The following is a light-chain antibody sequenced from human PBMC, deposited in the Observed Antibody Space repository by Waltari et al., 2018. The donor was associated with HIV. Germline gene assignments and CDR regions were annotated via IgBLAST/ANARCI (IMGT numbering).Light chain of an antibody. CDR3: YSTDSSGNHRI. Sequence: SYELTQPPSVSVSPGQTARITCSGDAWPNPYAFWYQQKSVQAPVLVIYEDNKRPSGIPERFSGSSSGTMATLTISGAQVEDEADYYCYSTDSSGNHRIFGGGTKLTVL. J-gene: IGLJ2*01. CDR2: EDN. CDR1: AWPNPY. V-gene: IGLV3-10*01.